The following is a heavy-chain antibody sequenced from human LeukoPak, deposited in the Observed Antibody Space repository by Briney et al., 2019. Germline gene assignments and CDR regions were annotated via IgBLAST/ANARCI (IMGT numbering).Heavy chain of an antibody. CDR1: GFTFSSYA. D-gene: IGHD3-10*01. Sequence: PGGSLRLFCAASGFTFSSYAMSWVRQAPGKGLEGVSAISRIGGSTYYADSVKGLFTISRDNAKNTLYLQMNRLRAEDTAVYYCVRHNYGYDYWGQGTMVTVSS. CDR2: ISRIGGST. J-gene: IGHJ4*02. CDR3: VRHNYGYDY. V-gene: IGHV3-23*01.